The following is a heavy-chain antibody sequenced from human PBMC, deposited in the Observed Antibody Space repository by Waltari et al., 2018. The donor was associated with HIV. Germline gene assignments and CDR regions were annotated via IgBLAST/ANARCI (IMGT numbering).Heavy chain of an antibody. Sequence: HLVESRGTSVQTGGSLRLTGVVFESTVGQTYWSWVRQAAGRGLEWVSTSYSDGKVFYADPVRGRFTLARDNSKNMLSLQMNSLRVDDTAKYCCARRATHFYDGFGGGFEAYGMDVWGQGTTVIVSS. CDR2: SYSDGKV. CDR1: ESTVGQTY. D-gene: IGHD3-22*01. J-gene: IGHJ6*02. CDR3: ARRATHFYDGFGGGFEAYGMDV. V-gene: IGHV3-53*01.